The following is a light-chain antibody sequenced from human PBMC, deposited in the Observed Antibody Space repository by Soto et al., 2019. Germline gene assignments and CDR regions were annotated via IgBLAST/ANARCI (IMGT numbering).Light chain of an antibody. V-gene: IGLV1-44*01. CDR2: NNN. CDR1: DSNIGTNK. Sequence: QSVVTQPPSASGTPGQWVTISCSGSDSNIGTNKVFWYQQLPGTAPKLLIYNNNQRPSGVPDRFSGSKSGASASLAIVGLRSEDEADYHCAAWDDSLNGPLFGGGTKLTVL. CDR3: AAWDDSLNGPL. J-gene: IGLJ3*02.